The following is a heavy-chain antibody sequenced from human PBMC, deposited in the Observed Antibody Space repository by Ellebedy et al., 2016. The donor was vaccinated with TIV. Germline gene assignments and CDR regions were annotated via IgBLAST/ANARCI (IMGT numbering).Heavy chain of an antibody. J-gene: IGHJ4*02. CDR2: IIPIFGTA. D-gene: IGHD2-2*01. CDR1: GGTFSSYA. Sequence: SVKVSXXASGGTFSSYAISWVRQAPGQGLEWMGGIIPIFGTANYAQKFQGRVTITADESTSTAYMELSSLRSEDTAVYYCARDSRAVVPAAMYVYWGQGTLVTVSS. CDR3: ARDSRAVVPAAMYVY. V-gene: IGHV1-69*13.